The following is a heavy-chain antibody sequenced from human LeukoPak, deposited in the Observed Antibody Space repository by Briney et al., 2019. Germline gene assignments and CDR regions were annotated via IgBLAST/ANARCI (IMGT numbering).Heavy chain of an antibody. CDR3: ARLSPSDQLPDY. J-gene: IGHJ4*02. CDR2: INHSGST. CDR1: GGSFSGYY. D-gene: IGHD2-2*01. V-gene: IGHV4-34*01. Sequence: SETLSLTCAVYGGSFSGYYWSWIRQPPGKGLEWIGEINHSGSTNYNPSLKSRVTISVDTSKNQFSLKLSSVTAADTAVYYCARLSPSDQLPDYWGQGTLVTVSS.